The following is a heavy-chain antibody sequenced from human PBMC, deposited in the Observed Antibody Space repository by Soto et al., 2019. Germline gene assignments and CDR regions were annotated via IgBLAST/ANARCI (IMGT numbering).Heavy chain of an antibody. CDR3: AKDLKEVGYWCGGRGYSDY. J-gene: IGHJ4*02. Sequence: EVQLLESGGGLVQPGGSLRLSCAASGFTFTSYAMSWVRQVPGKGLEWVSGISGSGGGTYYADSVKGRFTISRDNSKKKLYLQMNSLRAEDKAVYYCAKDLKEVGYWCGGRGYSDYWGQGTLVTVSS. V-gene: IGHV3-23*01. CDR1: GFTFTSYA. CDR2: ISGSGGGT. D-gene: IGHD2-15*01.